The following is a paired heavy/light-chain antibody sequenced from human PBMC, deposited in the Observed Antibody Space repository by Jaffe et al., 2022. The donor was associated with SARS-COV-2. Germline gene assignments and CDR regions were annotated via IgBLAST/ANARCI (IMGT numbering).Heavy chain of an antibody. V-gene: IGHV1-8*01. CDR2: MNPNSGNT. J-gene: IGHJ6*02. Sequence: QVQLVQSGAEVKKPGASVKVSCKASGYTFTSYDINWVRQATGQGLEWMGWMNPNSGNTGYAQKFQGRVTMTRNTSISTAYMELSSLRSEDTAVYYCARVPAPRPLFWSGKYYYYGMDVWGQGTTVTVSS. D-gene: IGHD3-3*01. CDR3: ARVPAPRPLFWSGKYYYYGMDV. CDR1: GYTFTSYD.
Light chain of an antibody. J-gene: IGLJ2*01. CDR1: SSDVGGYNY. CDR2: EVS. CDR3: SSYAGSNNLVV. V-gene: IGLV2-8*01. Sequence: QSALTQPPSASGSPGQSVTISCTGTSSDVGGYNYVSWYQQHPGKAPKLMIYEVSKRPSGVPDRFSGSKSGNTASLTVSGLQAEDEADYYCSSYAGSNNLVVFGGGTKLTVL.